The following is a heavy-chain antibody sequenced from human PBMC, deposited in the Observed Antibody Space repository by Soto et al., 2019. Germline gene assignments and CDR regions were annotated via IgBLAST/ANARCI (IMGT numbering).Heavy chain of an antibody. J-gene: IGHJ4*02. CDR3: AKDRTPSLGYSGYDCFDY. CDR2: ISGSGGST. CDR1: GFTFSNYA. Sequence: EVQLLESGGGLVQPGGSLRLSCAASGFTFSNYAMSWVRQAPGKGLEWVSGISGSGGSTYYADSVKGRFTISRDNSKNTLYLQRNSLRADDTAVYYCAKDRTPSLGYSGYDCFDYWGQGTLVTVSS. V-gene: IGHV3-23*01. D-gene: IGHD5-12*01.